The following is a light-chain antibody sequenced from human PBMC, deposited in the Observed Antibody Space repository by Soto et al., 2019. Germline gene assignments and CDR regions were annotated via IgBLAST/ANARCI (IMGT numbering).Light chain of an antibody. Sequence: IILTQSPATLSLYQGERATLSCRASQIVSSTFLAWYQQKPGQAPRLLIFGVSNRATGIPDRFSGSGSGTDFTLTISRLEPEDFAVYYCGQFVSAPPRTFGQVTNVDIK. V-gene: IGKV3-20*01. CDR3: GQFVSAPPRT. CDR1: QIVSSTF. CDR2: GVS. J-gene: IGKJ1*01.